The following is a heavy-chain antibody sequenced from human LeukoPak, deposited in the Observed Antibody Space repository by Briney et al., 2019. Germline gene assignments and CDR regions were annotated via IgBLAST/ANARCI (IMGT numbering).Heavy chain of an antibody. CDR2: INSDGSST. CDR3: ARIYYYNSSGSYEPAFDI. D-gene: IGHD3-22*01. J-gene: IGHJ3*02. CDR1: GFTFSNFG. Sequence: GGSLRLSCAASGFTFSNFGMHWVRQAPGKGLVWVSRINSDGSSTSYADSVKGRFTISRDNAKNTLYLQMNSLRAEDTAVYYCARIYYYNSSGSYEPAFDIWGQGTMVTVSS. V-gene: IGHV3-74*01.